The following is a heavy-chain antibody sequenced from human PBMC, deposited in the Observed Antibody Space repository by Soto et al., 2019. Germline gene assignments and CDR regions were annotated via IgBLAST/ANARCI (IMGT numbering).Heavy chain of an antibody. CDR2: ISSSSSYI. CDR1: GFTFSSYS. D-gene: IGHD2-15*01. J-gene: IGHJ6*02. Sequence: GGSLRLSCAASGFTFSSYSMNWVRQAPGKGLEWVSSISSSSSYIYYADSVKGRFTISRDNAKNSLYLKMNSLRAEDTAVYYCAREGPVVVVAADYGMDVWGQGTTVTVSS. CDR3: AREGPVVVVAADYGMDV. V-gene: IGHV3-21*01.